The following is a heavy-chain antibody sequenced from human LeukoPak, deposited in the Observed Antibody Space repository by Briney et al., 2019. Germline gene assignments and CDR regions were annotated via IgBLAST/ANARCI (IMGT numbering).Heavy chain of an antibody. CDR2: ISTSGTDT. CDR3: TTSTANHDV. D-gene: IGHD2/OR15-2a*01. J-gene: IGHJ4*02. V-gene: IGHV3-23*01. Sequence: GGSLRLSCEASGFTFSSYTMTWVRQAPGKGLEWVSAISTSGTDTYYADSVKGRFSISRDNSKNTLYVQMNSLRAEDTAVYYCTTSTANHDVWGQGTLVTVSS. CDR1: GFTFSSYT.